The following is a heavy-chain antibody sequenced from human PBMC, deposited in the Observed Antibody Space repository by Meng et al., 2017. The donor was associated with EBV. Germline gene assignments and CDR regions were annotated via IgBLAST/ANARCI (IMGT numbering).Heavy chain of an antibody. CDR3: ASESGRGYTPDY. CDR2: FLPTLGAP. V-gene: IGHV1-69*01. CDR1: GGPFRNYA. Sequence: VRWGQSGAEVKKPGSSVKVSCKTSGGPFRNYAISWVRQAPGQGLEWLGGFLPTLGAPNYAQKFHGRVSITADESTSTHYMDLSSLRSEDTAVYYCASESGRGYTPDYWGQGTLVTV. D-gene: IGHD3-10*01. J-gene: IGHJ4*02.